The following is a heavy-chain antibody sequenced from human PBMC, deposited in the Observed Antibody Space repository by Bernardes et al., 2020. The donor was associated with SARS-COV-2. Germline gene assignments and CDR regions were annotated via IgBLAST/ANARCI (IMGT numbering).Heavy chain of an antibody. D-gene: IGHD6-19*01. CDR1: GFTFNSYA. V-gene: IGHV3-64*02. Sequence: GGSLRLSCIASGFTFNSYAMHWVRQAPGKGLKYVAGISSGGVSTTYADSVKGRVTISRDNFKNTLYLQMGSLRPEDTAVYYCARADFSGWDPDYGLDVWGQGTTVTVSS. J-gene: IGHJ6*02. CDR2: ISSGGVST. CDR3: ARADFSGWDPDYGLDV.